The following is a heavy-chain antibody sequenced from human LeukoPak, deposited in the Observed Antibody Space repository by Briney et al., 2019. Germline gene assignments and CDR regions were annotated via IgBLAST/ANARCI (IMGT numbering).Heavy chain of an antibody. V-gene: IGHV3-53*01. CDR1: GFTFSDYY. CDR2: IYSGGIT. CDR3: AKDFTYYDFWSGFDY. Sequence: PGGSLRLSCAASGFTFSDYYMTWIRQAPGKGLEWVSLIYSGGITYYADSVKGRFTISRDNTKNTLYLQMNSLRAEDTAVYYCAKDFTYYDFWSGFDYWGQGTLVTVSS. J-gene: IGHJ4*02. D-gene: IGHD3-3*01.